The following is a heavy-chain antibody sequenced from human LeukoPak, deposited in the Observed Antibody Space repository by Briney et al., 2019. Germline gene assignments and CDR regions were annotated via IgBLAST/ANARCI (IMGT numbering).Heavy chain of an antibody. CDR1: GFIVSSNY. CDR2: IYSDGNT. D-gene: IGHD3-16*01. J-gene: IGHJ4*02. Sequence: GGSLRLSCAASGFIVSSNYMSWVRQAPGKGLEWVSVIYSDGNTYYADSVKGRFTISRDNSKNTLYLQMNSLRAEDTAVYYCARRFPVAVGNVWAYWGQGTLVTVSS. CDR3: ARRFPVAVGNVWAY. V-gene: IGHV3-66*04.